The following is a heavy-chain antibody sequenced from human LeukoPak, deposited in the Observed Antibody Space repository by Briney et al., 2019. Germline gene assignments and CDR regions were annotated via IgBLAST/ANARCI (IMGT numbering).Heavy chain of an antibody. Sequence: ASVTVSCKASGYTFTSYGISWVRQAPGQGLEWMGWISAYNGNTNYAQKLQGRVTMTTDTSTSTAYMELRSLRSDDTAVYYCAREDSIVVVPAAPDYWGQGTLVTVSS. D-gene: IGHD2-2*01. CDR3: AREDSIVVVPAAPDY. J-gene: IGHJ4*02. CDR1: GYTFTSYG. V-gene: IGHV1-18*01. CDR2: ISAYNGNT.